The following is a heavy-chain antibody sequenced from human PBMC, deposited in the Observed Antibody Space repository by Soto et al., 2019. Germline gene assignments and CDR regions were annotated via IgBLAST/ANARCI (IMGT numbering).Heavy chain of an antibody. CDR1: GYTLTELS. CDR3: ACIAVAGRAFDY. D-gene: IGHD6-19*01. Sequence: ASVKVSCKVSGYTLTELSMHWVRQAPGKGLEWMGGFDPEDGETIYAQKFQGRVTMTRNTSTSTVYMELSSLRSEDTAVYYCACIAVAGRAFDYWGQGTLVTVSS. J-gene: IGHJ4*02. V-gene: IGHV1-24*01. CDR2: FDPEDGET.